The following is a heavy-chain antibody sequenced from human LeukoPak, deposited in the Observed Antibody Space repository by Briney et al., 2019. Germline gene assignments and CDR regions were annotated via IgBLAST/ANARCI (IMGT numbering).Heavy chain of an antibody. CDR3: ARVIVGAAYDAFDI. D-gene: IGHD1-26*01. V-gene: IGHV3-66*01. CDR1: GFIFSNFG. J-gene: IGHJ3*02. Sequence: GGSLRLSCAASGFIFSNFGMHWVRQAPGKGLEWVSIIYSGGNTYYADSVKGRFTISRDNSKNTLYLQMNTLRAEDTAVYYCARVIVGAAYDAFDIWGQGTMVTVSS. CDR2: IYSGGNT.